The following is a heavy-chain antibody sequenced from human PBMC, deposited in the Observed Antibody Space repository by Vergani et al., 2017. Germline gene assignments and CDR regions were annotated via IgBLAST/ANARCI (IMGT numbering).Heavy chain of an antibody. V-gene: IGHV1-18*01. CDR3: ARWGSIAAPSYLYYFYIDG. CDR1: GYSFNSYG. D-gene: IGHD6-6*01. J-gene: IGHJ6*03. Sequence: QVQLVQSGAEMKKPGASVNVSCKTSGYSFNSYGINWVRQAPGQGLEWLGWISGYDGKTKYVEKLQGRITVPIDTSTNSAYMELRSLRSDDTAVYYCARWGSIAAPSYLYYFYIDGWGKRTSV. CDR2: ISGYDGKT.